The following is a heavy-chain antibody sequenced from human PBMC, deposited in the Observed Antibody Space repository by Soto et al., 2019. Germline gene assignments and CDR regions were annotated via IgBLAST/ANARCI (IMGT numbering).Heavy chain of an antibody. CDR2: IKEDGSEI. CDR1: GFNVRSYW. J-gene: IGHJ4*02. V-gene: IGHV3-7*01. CDR3: ARDTGFDYVN. Sequence: PGESLKISCAVSGFNVRSYWMSWVRQAPGKGLEWVASIKEDGSEIYYLQSVRGRFAIPRDSAGNALQLAMNYLSAEDTATYFCARDTGFDYVNWGQGTLVTVSS. D-gene: IGHD5-12*01.